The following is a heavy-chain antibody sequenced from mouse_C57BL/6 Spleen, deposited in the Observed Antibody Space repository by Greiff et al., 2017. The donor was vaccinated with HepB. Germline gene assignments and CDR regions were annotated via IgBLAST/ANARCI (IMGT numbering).Heavy chain of an antibody. CDR1: GYTFTSYW. Sequence: QVQLQQPGTELVKPGASVKLSCKASGYTFTSYWIHWVKQRPGQGLGWIGNINPSNGGTNYNEKFKSKATLTVDKSSSTAYMQLSSLTSEDSAVYYCARDFHYYGSSYEAMDYWGQGTSVTVSS. V-gene: IGHV1-53*01. J-gene: IGHJ4*01. CDR2: INPSNGGT. D-gene: IGHD1-1*01. CDR3: ARDFHYYGSSYEAMDY.